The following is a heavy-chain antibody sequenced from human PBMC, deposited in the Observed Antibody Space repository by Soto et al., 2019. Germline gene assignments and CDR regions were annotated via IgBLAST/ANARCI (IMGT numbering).Heavy chain of an antibody. CDR3: AKDRGLFTVAHRYFDL. D-gene: IGHD6-19*01. CDR1: GFTFSSYG. V-gene: IGHV3-30*18. J-gene: IGHJ2*01. CDR2: ISYDGSNK. Sequence: QVQLVESGGGVVQPGRSLRLSCAASGFTFSSYGMHWVRQAPGKGLEWVAVISYDGSNKYYADSVKGRFTISRDNSKNTLYLQMNSLRAEDTAVYYCAKDRGLFTVAHRYFDLWGRGTLVTVSS.